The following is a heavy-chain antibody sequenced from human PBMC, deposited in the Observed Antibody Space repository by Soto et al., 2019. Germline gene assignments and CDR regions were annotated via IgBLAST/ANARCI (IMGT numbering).Heavy chain of an antibody. V-gene: IGHV5-51*01. D-gene: IGHD6-13*01. CDR1: GYSFTSYW. CDR2: IYPGDSDT. J-gene: IGHJ6*02. CDR3: ARRGIAAAGTVHYYYGMDV. Sequence: GESLKISCKGSGYSFTSYWIGWVRQMPGKGLEWMGIIYPGDSDTRYSPSFQGQVTISADKSISTAYLQWSSLKASDTAMYYCARRGIAAAGTVHYYYGMDVWGQGTPVTVSS.